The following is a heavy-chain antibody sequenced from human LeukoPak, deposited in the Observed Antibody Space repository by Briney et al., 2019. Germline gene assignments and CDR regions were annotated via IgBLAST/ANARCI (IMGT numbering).Heavy chain of an antibody. CDR2: ISYDGSKK. CDR3: ARERDEGGDFDM. Sequence: GGSLRLFCAASGFTFSRYAMHWVRQAPGKGLEWVAVISYDGSKKNYADSVKGRFTISRDNSKNTVFLQMNSLRVEDTAVYYIARERDEGGDFDMWGQGTMVIVSS. CDR1: GFTFSRYA. J-gene: IGHJ3*02. V-gene: IGHV3-30*14. D-gene: IGHD2-21*01.